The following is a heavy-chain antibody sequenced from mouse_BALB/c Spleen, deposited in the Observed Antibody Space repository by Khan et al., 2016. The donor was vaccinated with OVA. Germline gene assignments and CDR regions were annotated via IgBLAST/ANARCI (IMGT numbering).Heavy chain of an antibody. D-gene: IGHD1-1*01. J-gene: IGHJ4*01. V-gene: IGHV1S41*01. CDR1: GYTFTSYW. CDR3: ARSNYYGSGLYAMDY. CDR2: IAPGSGST. Sequence: DLVKPGASVKLSCRASGYTFTSYWINWIKQRPGQGLEWIGRIAPGSGSTSYNEKLKAKAILTVDTSSSTAYIQFSSLSSEDSAVCFCARSNYYGSGLYAMDYWGQGTSVTVSS.